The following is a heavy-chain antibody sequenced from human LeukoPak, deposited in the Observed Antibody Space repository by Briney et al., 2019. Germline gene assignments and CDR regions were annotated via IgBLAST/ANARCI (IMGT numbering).Heavy chain of an antibody. D-gene: IGHD2-8*01. CDR1: GFPVSSNY. CDR2: IYSGGST. V-gene: IGHV3-66*02. Sequence: GSLELSCGASGFPVSSNYMSWVRPAPGEGLEWVSVIYSGGSTYYADSVKGRFTISRDNSKNTLYLQMNSLRAEDTAMYYCARDTNGDVGGFDYWGQGTLVTVSS. J-gene: IGHJ4*02. CDR3: ARDTNGDVGGFDY.